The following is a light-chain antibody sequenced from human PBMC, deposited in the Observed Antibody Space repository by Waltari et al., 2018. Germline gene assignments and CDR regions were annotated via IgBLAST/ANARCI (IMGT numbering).Light chain of an antibody. V-gene: IGKV1-5*03. Sequence: DIQMTQSPSTLSASVGDRVTITCRASQTIVGWLAWYQQKPGKAPKLLIYQASSLESGVQSRFSGSVSGTEFTLTISRLQPDDFATYYCQQYNSYPITFGQGTRLEIK. J-gene: IGKJ5*01. CDR2: QAS. CDR3: QQYNSYPIT. CDR1: QTIVGW.